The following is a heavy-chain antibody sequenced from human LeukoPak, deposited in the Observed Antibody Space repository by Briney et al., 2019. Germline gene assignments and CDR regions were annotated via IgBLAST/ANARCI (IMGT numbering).Heavy chain of an antibody. Sequence: SETLSLTCAVYGGSFSGYYWSWIRQPPGKGLEWIGEIKHSGSTRYNPSLKSRVTRSVDTSKNQFSLKLSSVTAADTAVYYCARGQGAKYYDILTGYYSHYYYYYMDAWGKGTTVTVSS. CDR1: GGSFSGYY. V-gene: IGHV4-34*01. J-gene: IGHJ6*03. D-gene: IGHD3-9*01. CDR3: ARGQGAKYYDILTGYYSHYYYYYMDA. CDR2: IKHSGST.